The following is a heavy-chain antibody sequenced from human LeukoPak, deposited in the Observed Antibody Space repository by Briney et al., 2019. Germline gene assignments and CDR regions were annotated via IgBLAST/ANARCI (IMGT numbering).Heavy chain of an antibody. Sequence: GGSLRLSCAASGFTFSDYYMSWIRQAPGKGPEWVSYISSSGSTIYYADSVKGRFTISRDNAKNSLYLQMNSLRAEDTALYYCARDDYGSGSWNDYWGQGTLVTVSS. CDR3: ARDDYGSGSWNDY. CDR1: GFTFSDYY. D-gene: IGHD3-10*01. CDR2: ISSSGSTI. V-gene: IGHV3-11*01. J-gene: IGHJ4*02.